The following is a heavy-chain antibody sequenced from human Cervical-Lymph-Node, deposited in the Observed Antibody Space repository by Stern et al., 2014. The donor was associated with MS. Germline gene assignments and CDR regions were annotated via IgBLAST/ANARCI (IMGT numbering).Heavy chain of an antibody. CDR3: ASERYTYYDDQRPPGGFGP. J-gene: IGHJ5*02. CDR2: VVGLNGDT. D-gene: IGHD5-18*01. CDR1: GITFSQSA. V-gene: IGHV1-58*03. Sequence: QLVQSGPEVKKPGTSVKVSCKASGITFSQSAVQWLRQARGQRLEWIGGVVGLNGDTNYAQSFQERVTITRDMSTSTVYMELRSLRSEDTAVYYCASERYTYYDDQRPPGGFGPWGQGTLVTVSS.